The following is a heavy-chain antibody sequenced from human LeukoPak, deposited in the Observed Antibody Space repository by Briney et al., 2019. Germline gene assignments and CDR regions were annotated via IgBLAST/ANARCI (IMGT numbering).Heavy chain of an antibody. Sequence: ASVKVSCKASGYTFTSCYMHWVRQAPGQGLEWMGIINPSGGSTSYAQKFQGRVTTTRDTSTSTVYMELSSLRSEDTAVYYCARVKSKAVACPDAFDIWGQGTMVTVSS. CDR3: ARVKSKAVACPDAFDI. J-gene: IGHJ3*02. D-gene: IGHD6-19*01. CDR1: GYTFTSCY. CDR2: INPSGGST. V-gene: IGHV1-46*01.